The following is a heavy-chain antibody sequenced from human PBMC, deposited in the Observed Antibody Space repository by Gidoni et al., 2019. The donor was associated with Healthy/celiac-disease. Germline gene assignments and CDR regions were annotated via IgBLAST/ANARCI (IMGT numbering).Heavy chain of an antibody. CDR3: ARALISEVVI. V-gene: IGHV3-48*02. CDR1: GFTFSSYS. Sequence: EVRLVASGGGLVQPGGYLRLCCAASGFTFSSYSMNWVRQAPGKGLEWVSYISSSSSTIYYADSVNGRSTISRDNAKNSLYLQLNSLRDEDTAVYYCARALISEVVIWGQGTLVTVSS. CDR2: ISSSSSTI. J-gene: IGHJ4*02. D-gene: IGHD3-22*01.